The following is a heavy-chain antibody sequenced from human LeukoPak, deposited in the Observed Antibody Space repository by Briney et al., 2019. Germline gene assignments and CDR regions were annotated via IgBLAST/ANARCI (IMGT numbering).Heavy chain of an antibody. D-gene: IGHD2-15*01. V-gene: IGHV3-48*03. J-gene: IGHJ6*02. CDR1: GFTFTNYY. CDR3: ARDLAPSYYGMDV. Sequence: PGGSLRLSCAASGFTFTNYYMTWVRQAPGKGLEWVSYISSSGSTIYYADSVKGRFTISRDNAKNSLYLQMNSLRAEDTAVYYCARDLAPSYYGMDVWGQGTTVTVSS. CDR2: ISSSGSTI.